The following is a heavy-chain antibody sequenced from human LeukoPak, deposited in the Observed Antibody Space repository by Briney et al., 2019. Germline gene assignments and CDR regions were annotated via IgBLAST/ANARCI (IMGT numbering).Heavy chain of an antibody. J-gene: IGHJ3*02. CDR3: ARSQQLVNDAFDI. CDR2: MNPNSGNT. D-gene: IGHD6-13*01. Sequence: GASVKVSCKASGYTFTSYDINWVRQATGPGLEWMGWMNPNSGNTGYAQKFQGRVTMTRNTSISTAYMELSSLRSEDTAVYYCARSQQLVNDAFDIWGQGTMVTVSS. CDR1: GYTFTSYD. V-gene: IGHV1-8*01.